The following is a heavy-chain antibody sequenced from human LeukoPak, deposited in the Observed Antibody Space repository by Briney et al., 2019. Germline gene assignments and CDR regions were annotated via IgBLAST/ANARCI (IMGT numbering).Heavy chain of an antibody. V-gene: IGHV3-23*01. D-gene: IGHD2-2*01. CDR1: GFTFSSYA. J-gene: IGHJ4*02. CDR3: AKDIWPSIVVVPAAFDY. CDR2: ISGSGDNT. Sequence: PGGSLRLSCVASGFTFSSYAMSWVRQAPGKGLEWVSAISGSGDNTYYADSVKGRFTISRDISKNTLYLQMNSLRADDTAVYYCAKDIWPSIVVVPAAFDYWGQGTLVTVSS.